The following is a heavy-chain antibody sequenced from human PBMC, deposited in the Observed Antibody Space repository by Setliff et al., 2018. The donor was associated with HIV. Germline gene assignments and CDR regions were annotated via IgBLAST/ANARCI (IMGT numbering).Heavy chain of an antibody. V-gene: IGHV3-74*01. CDR1: GFTFSSYA. J-gene: IGHJ4*02. Sequence: PGGSLRLSCAASGFTFSSYAMSWVRQAPGKGLVWVSRINSDGSSISYADSVKGRFTSSRDNAKNTLYLQMNSLRAEDTAVYYCAKGELDYWGQGTLVTVSS. CDR2: INSDGSSI. CDR3: AKGELDY. D-gene: IGHD1-26*01.